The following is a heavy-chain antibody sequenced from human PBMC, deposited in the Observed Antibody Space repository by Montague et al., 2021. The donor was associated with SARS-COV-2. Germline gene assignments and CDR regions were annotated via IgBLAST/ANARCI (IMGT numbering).Heavy chain of an antibody. CDR1: GYSFASYG. J-gene: IGHJ4*02. CDR2: VSAYNGNT. Sequence: SVKVSCKASGYSFASYGFSWVRQAPGQRLERMGWVSAYNGNTNYAQRLKGRVTLTTDTSTSTAYMELRSLRSDDTAVYYCARDQHIMEFRLGDLLPYFLDSWGQGSLVTVSS. CDR3: ARDQHIMEFRLGDLLPYFLDS. V-gene: IGHV1-18*01. D-gene: IGHD3-16*01.